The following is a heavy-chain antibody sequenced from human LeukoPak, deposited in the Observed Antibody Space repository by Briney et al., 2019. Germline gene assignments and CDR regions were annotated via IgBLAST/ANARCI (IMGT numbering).Heavy chain of an antibody. Sequence: AGGSLRLSCAASGFTFSSYAMSWVRQAPGKGLEWVSAISGSGGSTYYADSVKGRFTISRDNSKNTLYLQMNSLRAEDTAVYYCAKEGYDFWGATASFDYWGQGTLVTVSS. CDR3: AKEGYDFWGATASFDY. CDR1: GFTFSSYA. D-gene: IGHD3-3*01. V-gene: IGHV3-23*01. CDR2: ISGSGGST. J-gene: IGHJ4*02.